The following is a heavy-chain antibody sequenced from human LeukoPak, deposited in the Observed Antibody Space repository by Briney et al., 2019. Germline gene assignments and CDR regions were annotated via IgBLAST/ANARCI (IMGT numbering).Heavy chain of an antibody. V-gene: IGHV4-39*07. Sequence: SETLSLTCTVSGGSISSSSHYWGWIRQPPGKALEWIGNIFYSGSTYYNPSLKSRVTISVDTSKNQFSLKLSSVTAADTAVYYCARGRDDSSKIDAFDIWGQGTMVTVSS. CDR3: ARGRDDSSKIDAFDI. CDR2: IFYSGST. CDR1: GGSISSSSHY. D-gene: IGHD3-22*01. J-gene: IGHJ3*02.